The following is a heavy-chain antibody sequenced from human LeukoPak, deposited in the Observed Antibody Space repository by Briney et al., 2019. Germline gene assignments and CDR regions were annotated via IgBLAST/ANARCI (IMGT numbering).Heavy chain of an antibody. CDR2: IYPGDSDT. V-gene: IGHV5-51*01. Sequence: GESLQISCKGSGYSFTSYWIGWVRQLPGKGLEWMGIIYPGDSDTRYSPSFQDQVTISADKSISTAYLQWSSLEASDTAMYFCARLDGSGIYYFDYWGQGTLVTVSS. J-gene: IGHJ4*02. D-gene: IGHD3-10*01. CDR1: GYSFTSYW. CDR3: ARLDGSGIYYFDY.